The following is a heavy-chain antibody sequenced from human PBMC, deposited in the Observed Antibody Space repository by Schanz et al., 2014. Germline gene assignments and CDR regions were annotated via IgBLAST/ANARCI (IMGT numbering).Heavy chain of an antibody. D-gene: IGHD1-1*01. Sequence: EVQLLESGGGLVQPGGSLRLSCAASGFSIRNHDMHWVRQATGAGLEWVSAIGTAGDTFYLDSVKGRFTISRENAKNSLYLQMNSLRAGDTAVYYCARGTDWNLHYWGQGTLVTVSS. CDR1: GFSIRNHD. J-gene: IGHJ4*02. CDR3: ARGTDWNLHY. V-gene: IGHV3-13*04. CDR2: IGTAGDT.